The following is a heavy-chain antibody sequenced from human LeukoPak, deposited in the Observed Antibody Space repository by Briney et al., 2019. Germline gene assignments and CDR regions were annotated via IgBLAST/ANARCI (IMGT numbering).Heavy chain of an antibody. D-gene: IGHD3-10*01. V-gene: IGHV1-46*01. CDR1: GYTFTSYY. J-gene: IGHJ6*02. CDR2: INPSGGST. Sequence: ASVKVSCKAPGYTFTSYYMHWVRQAPGQELEWMGIINPSGGSTSYAQKFQGRVTMTRDTSTSTVYMELSSLRSEDTAVYYCARENTMVRAYYYYYYGMDVWGQGTTVTVSS. CDR3: ARENTMVRAYYYYYYGMDV.